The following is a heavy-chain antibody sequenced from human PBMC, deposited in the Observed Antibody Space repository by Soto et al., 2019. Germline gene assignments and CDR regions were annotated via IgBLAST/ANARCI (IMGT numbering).Heavy chain of an antibody. CDR3: AREGVYGDYDGYYYYYGMDV. CDR1: GYTFTSYG. D-gene: IGHD4-17*01. V-gene: IGHV1-18*01. CDR2: ISAYNGNT. J-gene: IGHJ6*02. Sequence: QVQLVQSGAEVKKSGASVKVSCKASGYTFTSYGISWVRQAPGQGLEWMGWISAYNGNTNYAQKLQGRVTMTTDTSTSTAYMELRSLRSDDTAVYYCAREGVYGDYDGYYYYYGMDVWGQGTTVTVSS.